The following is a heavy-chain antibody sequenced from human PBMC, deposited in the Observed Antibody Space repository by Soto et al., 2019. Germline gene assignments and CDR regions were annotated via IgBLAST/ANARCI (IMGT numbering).Heavy chain of an antibody. J-gene: IGHJ5*02. V-gene: IGHV4-4*02. D-gene: IGHD2-2*01. Sequence: PSETLSLTCAVSGGSISSSNWWHWVRQPPGKGLEWIGEIHHSGTTNYNPSLKSRVAISVDKSKNQFSLKLNSVTAADTAVYYCARVRQYCSGTSCYLDPWGQGTLVT. CDR2: IHHSGTT. CDR1: GGSISSSNW. CDR3: ARVRQYCSGTSCYLDP.